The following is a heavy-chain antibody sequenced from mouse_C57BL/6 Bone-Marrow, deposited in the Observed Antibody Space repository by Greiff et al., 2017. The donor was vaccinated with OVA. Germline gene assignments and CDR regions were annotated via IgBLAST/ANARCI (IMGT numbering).Heavy chain of an antibody. V-gene: IGHV2-5*01. D-gene: IGHD1-1*01. CDR2: IWRGGST. CDR3: AKRDYYGSRDYYAMDY. CDR1: GFSLTSYG. J-gene: IGHJ4*01. Sequence: VKVVESGPGLVQPSQSLSITCTVSGFSLTSYGVHWVRQSPGKGLEWLGVIWRGGSTDYNAAFMSRLSITKDNSKSQVFFKMNSLQADDTAIYYCAKRDYYGSRDYYAMDYWGQGTSVTVSS.